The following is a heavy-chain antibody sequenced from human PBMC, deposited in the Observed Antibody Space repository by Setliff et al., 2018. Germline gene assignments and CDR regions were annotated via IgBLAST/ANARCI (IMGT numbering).Heavy chain of an antibody. D-gene: IGHD4-17*01. CDR2: IYPGDSDT. V-gene: IGHV5-51*01. Sequence: GESLKISCKGSGYSFISYWIGWVRQMPGKGLEWMGIIYPGDSDTRYSPSFQGQVTISADKSISTAYLQWSSLKASDTAMYYCARHSDYGGNLYNWFDPWGQGTLVTVS. J-gene: IGHJ5*02. CDR3: ARHSDYGGNLYNWFDP. CDR1: GYSFISYW.